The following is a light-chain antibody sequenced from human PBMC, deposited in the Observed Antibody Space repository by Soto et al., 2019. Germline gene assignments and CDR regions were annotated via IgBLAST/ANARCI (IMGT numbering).Light chain of an antibody. CDR2: GAS. V-gene: IGKV3-20*01. J-gene: IGKJ1*01. CDR3: HQYVSSWT. Sequence: EIALTQPPGTLSFSPGERATLSCRASQSVSSTYVAWYQQKSGQAPRLLIYGASSRATGIPDRFSGSGSGTDFTLTISRLEPEDFAVYYCHQYVSSWTFGQGTKVDIK. CDR1: QSVSSTY.